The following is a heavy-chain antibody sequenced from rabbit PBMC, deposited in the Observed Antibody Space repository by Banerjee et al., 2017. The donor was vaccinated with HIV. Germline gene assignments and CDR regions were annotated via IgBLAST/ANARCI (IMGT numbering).Heavy chain of an antibody. CDR1: GFDISSSYW. J-gene: IGHJ4*01. CDR2: IYTASDNT. Sequence: EESGGGLVQPEGSLALTCTASGFDISSSYWICWVRQAPGKGLEWIGCIYTASDNTYYATWAKGRFTITRSTSLNTVTLQLNSLTAADTATYFCARDLAGVISWNFGLWGPGTLVTVS. CDR3: ARDLAGVISWNFGL. V-gene: IGHV1S45*01. D-gene: IGHD1-1*01.